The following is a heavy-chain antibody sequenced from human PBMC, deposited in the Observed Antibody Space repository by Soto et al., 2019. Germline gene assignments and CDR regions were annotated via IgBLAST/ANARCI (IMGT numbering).Heavy chain of an antibody. CDR1: GGTFSSYT. D-gene: IGHD5-12*01. V-gene: IGHV1-69*08. Sequence: QVQLVQSGAEVKQPGSSVKVSCKASGGTFSSYTISWVRQAPGQGLEWMGRIIPILGIANYAQKFQGRVTITADKSTSTAYMELSSLRSEDTAVYYCARDSGRDGYNYRYVYWGQGTLVTVSS. CDR2: IIPILGIA. CDR3: ARDSGRDGYNYRYVY. J-gene: IGHJ4*02.